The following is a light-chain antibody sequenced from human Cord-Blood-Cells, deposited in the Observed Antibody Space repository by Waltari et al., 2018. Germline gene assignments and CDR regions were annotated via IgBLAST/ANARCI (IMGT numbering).Light chain of an antibody. CDR2: EVS. CDR1: SSAVSGYNY. J-gene: IGLJ1*01. V-gene: IGLV2-8*01. CDR3: SSYAGSNNYV. Sequence: QSALPQPPSASGSPGQSVTISCTGTSSAVSGYNYVSWYQQHPGKAPKLMIYEVSKRPSGVPDRFSGSKSGNTASLTVSGLQAEDEADYYCSSYAGSNNYVFGTGTKVTVL.